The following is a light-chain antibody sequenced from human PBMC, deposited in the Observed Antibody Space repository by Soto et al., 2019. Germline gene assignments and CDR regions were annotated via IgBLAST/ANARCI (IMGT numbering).Light chain of an antibody. J-gene: IGKJ1*01. V-gene: IGKV1-8*01. CDR1: QDITSY. Sequence: IRMTQSPSSLSASTPDTVTIPCLASQDITSYLAWYQQKPGKAPKLLIYAASTLQSGVPSRFSGSGSGTDFTLTISCLQSEDFATYYCQQYYSYPRTFGQGTKVDI. CDR3: QQYYSYPRT. CDR2: AAS.